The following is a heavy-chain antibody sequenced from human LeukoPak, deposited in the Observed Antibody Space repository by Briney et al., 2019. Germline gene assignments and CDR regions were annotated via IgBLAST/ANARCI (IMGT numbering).Heavy chain of an antibody. V-gene: IGHV3-30*02. CDR2: IRYDESDK. CDR3: ANGNGVMVITTTSAFDY. J-gene: IGHJ4*02. D-gene: IGHD4/OR15-4a*01. Sequence: GGSLRLSCAASGFTFSSYGMHWVRQAPGKGLEWLAFIRYDESDKYYADSVKGRFTISRDNSKKTVFLQMNSLRAEDTAVYYCANGNGVMVITTTSAFDYWGQGTLVTVSS. CDR1: GFTFSSYG.